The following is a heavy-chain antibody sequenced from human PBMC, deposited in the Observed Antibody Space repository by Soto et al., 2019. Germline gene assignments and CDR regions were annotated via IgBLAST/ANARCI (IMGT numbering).Heavy chain of an antibody. CDR2: IDPSDSYT. CDR1: GYSFTSYW. Sequence: GESLKISCNGSGYSFTSYWISWVRQMPWKGLEWMGRIDPSDSYTNYSPSFQGHVTISADKSISTAYLQWSSLKASDTAMYYCAGRITMVRGVIAGSDWFDPWGQGTLVTVSS. CDR3: AGRITMVRGVIAGSDWFDP. J-gene: IGHJ5*02. D-gene: IGHD3-10*01. V-gene: IGHV5-10-1*01.